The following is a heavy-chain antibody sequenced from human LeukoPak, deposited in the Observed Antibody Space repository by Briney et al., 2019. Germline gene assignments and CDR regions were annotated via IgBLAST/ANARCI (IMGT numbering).Heavy chain of an antibody. CDR1: GFTFSSYS. V-gene: IGHV3-48*01. Sequence: PGGSLRLSCAASGFTFSSYSMNWVRQAPGKGLEWVSYISSSSKTIYYADSVKGRFTISRDNSKNTLYLQMNSLRAEDTAVYYCAKDGFLWVFDYWGQGTLVTVSS. D-gene: IGHD2/OR15-2a*01. J-gene: IGHJ4*02. CDR3: AKDGFLWVFDY. CDR2: ISSSSKTI.